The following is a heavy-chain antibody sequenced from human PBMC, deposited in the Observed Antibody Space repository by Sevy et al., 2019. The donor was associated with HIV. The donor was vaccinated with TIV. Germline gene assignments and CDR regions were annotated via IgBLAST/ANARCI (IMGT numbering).Heavy chain of an antibody. J-gene: IGHJ4*02. CDR2: ISSDGSIT. CDR3: ARTVFYDKNDKSTTYYRNFDY. Sequence: GGSLRLSCAASGFTFSTYWMRWVRQAPGKGLVWVSRISSDGSITSYADSVKGRFTISRDNTRNTLYLQMNSLRTEDTAVYYCARTVFYDKNDKSTTYYRNFDYWGQRTLVTVSS. V-gene: IGHV3-74*01. CDR1: GFTFSTYW. D-gene: IGHD3-16*01.